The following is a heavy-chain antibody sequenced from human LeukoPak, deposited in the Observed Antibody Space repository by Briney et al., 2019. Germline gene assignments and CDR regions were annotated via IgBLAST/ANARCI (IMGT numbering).Heavy chain of an antibody. D-gene: IGHD2-2*01. Sequence: PGRSLRLSCAASGFTFSSYAMHWVRQAPGKGLEWVAVISSDGNNKYYADSVKGRFTISRDNSKNTLYLQMNSLRAEDTAVYYCARDEYLWVVIQVGLFDYWGQGTMATVSS. J-gene: IGHJ4*02. CDR1: GFTFSSYA. CDR2: ISSDGNNK. CDR3: ARDEYLWVVIQVGLFDY. V-gene: IGHV3-30-3*01.